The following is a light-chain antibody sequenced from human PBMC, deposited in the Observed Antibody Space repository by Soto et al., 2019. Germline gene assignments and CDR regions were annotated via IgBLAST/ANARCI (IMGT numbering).Light chain of an antibody. Sequence: DSQMTQSPSTLSASVGDRVTITCRASQSISSWLAWDQQKPGKAPKLLIYTASTLESGVPSRFSGSGSGTEFPLTISSLQPDDFATYYCQQYNSYSRTFVQGTKV. CDR1: QSISSW. CDR2: TAS. J-gene: IGKJ1*01. V-gene: IGKV1-5*03. CDR3: QQYNSYSRT.